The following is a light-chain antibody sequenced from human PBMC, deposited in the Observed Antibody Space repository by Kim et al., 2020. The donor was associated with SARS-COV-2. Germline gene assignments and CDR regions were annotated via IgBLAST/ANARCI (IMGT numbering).Light chain of an antibody. J-gene: IGLJ2*01. V-gene: IGLV1-40*01. CDR3: QSYDSSLI. CDR2: GNS. CDR1: SSNIGAGYD. Sequence: PGQRGTISCTGSSSNIGAGYDVHWYQQLPGTAPKLLIYGNSNRPSGVPDRFSGSKSGTSASLAITGLQAEDEADYYCQSYDSSLIFGGGTQLTVL.